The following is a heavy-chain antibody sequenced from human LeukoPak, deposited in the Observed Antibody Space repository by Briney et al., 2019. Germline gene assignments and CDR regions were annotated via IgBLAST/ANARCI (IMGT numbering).Heavy chain of an antibody. D-gene: IGHD5-24*01. CDR3: ARDIQLST. Sequence: GGSLRLSCAASGFTFSDYYMSWIRQAPGKGLEWVSYISTTSTYADYADSVKGRFTISRDNAKNSLYLQMNSLRPEDTAVYYCARDIQLSTWGLGTMVTVSS. CDR1: GFTFSDYY. J-gene: IGHJ3*01. V-gene: IGHV3-11*05. CDR2: ISTTSTYA.